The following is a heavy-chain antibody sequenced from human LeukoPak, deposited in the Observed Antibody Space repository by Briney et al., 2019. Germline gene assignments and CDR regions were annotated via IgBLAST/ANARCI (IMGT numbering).Heavy chain of an antibody. V-gene: IGHV1-2*02. CDR1: GYTFTGYS. CDR3: ARAPDYDYVWGTYRLGY. Sequence: GASVKVSRKASGYTFTGYSIHWVRQAPGQGLEWMGWINPNTGGTNYAQKFQGRVTMTRDTSISTVYMELSSLRFDDTAVFYCARAPDYDYVWGTYRLGYWGQGTLVTVSS. CDR2: INPNTGGT. J-gene: IGHJ4*02. D-gene: IGHD3-16*02.